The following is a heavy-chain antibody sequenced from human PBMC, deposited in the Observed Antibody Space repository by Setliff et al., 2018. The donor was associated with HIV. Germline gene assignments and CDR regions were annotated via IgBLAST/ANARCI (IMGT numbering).Heavy chain of an antibody. CDR2: ISSDDDTK. V-gene: IGHV3-11*04. Sequence: GESLKISCAASGFIFDDYYMSWIRQAPGKGLEWISYISSDDDTKYYADSVEGRFTISRDNAKNSLYLQMNSLRVEDTAVYYCAKDGIDRYDYVWGSYPAGTYFDYWGQGTLVTVSS. CDR1: GFIFDDYY. D-gene: IGHD3-16*01. J-gene: IGHJ4*02. CDR3: AKDGIDRYDYVWGSYPAGTYFDY.